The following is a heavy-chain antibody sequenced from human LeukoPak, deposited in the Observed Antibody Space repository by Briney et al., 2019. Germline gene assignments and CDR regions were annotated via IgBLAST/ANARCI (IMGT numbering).Heavy chain of an antibody. V-gene: IGHV3-30*04. Sequence: GGSLRLSCAASGFTFSSYAMHWVRQAPGKGLEWVAVISYDGSNKYYADSVKGRFTISRDSSKNTLYLQMNSLRAEDTAVYYCAPSSPRLGYYFDYWGQGTLVTVSS. J-gene: IGHJ4*02. CDR3: APSSPRLGYYFDY. D-gene: IGHD2-2*01. CDR1: GFTFSSYA. CDR2: ISYDGSNK.